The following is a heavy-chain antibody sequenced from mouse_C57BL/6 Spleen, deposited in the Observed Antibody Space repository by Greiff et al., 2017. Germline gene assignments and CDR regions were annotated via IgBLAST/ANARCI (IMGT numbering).Heavy chain of an antibody. Sequence: VQLQQSGAELARPGASVKLSCKASGYTFTSYGISWVKQRTGQGLEWIGEIFPRSGNTYYNEKFKGKATLTADKSSSTAYMELRSLTSEDAAVYFCARSDYYGSSYGYVDVWGTGTTVTVSS. CDR2: IFPRSGNT. CDR3: ARSDYYGSSYGYVDV. J-gene: IGHJ1*03. V-gene: IGHV1-81*01. CDR1: GYTFTSYG. D-gene: IGHD1-1*01.